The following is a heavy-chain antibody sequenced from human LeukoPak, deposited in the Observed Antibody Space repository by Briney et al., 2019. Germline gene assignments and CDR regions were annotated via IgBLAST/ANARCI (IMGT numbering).Heavy chain of an antibody. Sequence: DPSETLSLTCTVSGGSMNSYHWSWIRQPPGKGLEWIGYIYYSGSTKYNPSLKSRVTISVDTSKNQFSLKLSSVTAAETAMYYCARGARAGYNLEPFDYWGQGTLVTVSS. J-gene: IGHJ4*02. CDR3: ARGARAGYNLEPFDY. D-gene: IGHD5-24*01. CDR2: IYYSGST. CDR1: GGSMNSYH. V-gene: IGHV4-59*08.